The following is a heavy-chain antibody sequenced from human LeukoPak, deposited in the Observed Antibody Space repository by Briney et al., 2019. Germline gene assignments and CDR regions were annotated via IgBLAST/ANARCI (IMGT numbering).Heavy chain of an antibody. CDR1: GGSLRSSGHW. J-gene: IGHJ4*02. Sequence: SETLCLTCTVSGGSLRSSGHWWVWIRQPPGKGLEWIGSIHYSGKVYYNPSLKSRVTTSVDTSTDQFSLRLSSATAADTAIYYCARQSGDQSSAWYFDAWGQGTLVTVSS. CDR3: ARQSGDQSSAWYFDA. V-gene: IGHV4-39*01. D-gene: IGHD6-19*01. CDR2: IHYSGKV.